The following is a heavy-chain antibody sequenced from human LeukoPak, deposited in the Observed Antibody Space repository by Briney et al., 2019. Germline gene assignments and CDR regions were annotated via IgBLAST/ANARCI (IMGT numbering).Heavy chain of an antibody. CDR2: INAGNGNT. CDR1: GYTFTSYA. J-gene: IGHJ4*02. V-gene: IGHV1-3*01. Sequence: GASVKVSCKASGYTFTSYAMHWVRQAPGQRLEWMGWINAGNGNTKYSQKFQGRVTITRDTSASTAYMELSSLRSEDTAVYYCARARPYVWGSYNYWGQGTLVTVSS. CDR3: ARARPYVWGSYNY. D-gene: IGHD3-16*01.